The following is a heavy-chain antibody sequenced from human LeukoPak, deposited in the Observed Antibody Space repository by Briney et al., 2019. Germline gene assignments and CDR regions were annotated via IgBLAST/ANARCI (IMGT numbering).Heavy chain of an antibody. CDR3: AKDGAYGSGRFFDY. Sequence: GGSLRLSCAASGFTFSDYYMSWIRQAPGKGLEWVSYIDYSGSAIYYADSVRGRFTISRDNPKNTLDLQMNSLRTEDTAVYYCAKDGAYGSGRFFDYWGQGTLVTVSS. CDR1: GFTFSDYY. D-gene: IGHD3-10*01. J-gene: IGHJ4*02. V-gene: IGHV3-11*04. CDR2: IDYSGSAI.